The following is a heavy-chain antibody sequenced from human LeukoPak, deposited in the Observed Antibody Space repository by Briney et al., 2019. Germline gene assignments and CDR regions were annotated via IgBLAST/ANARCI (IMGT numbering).Heavy chain of an antibody. CDR2: IYYSGST. J-gene: IGHJ4*02. CDR3: ARHDLGGYSSVWYYFDY. Sequence: PSETLSLTCIVSGGSISSGTYYWGWIRQPPGKGLEWIGSIYYSGSTYYNPSLKSRVTISVDTSKNQFSLKLSSVTAADTAVYYCARHDLGGYSSVWYYFDYWGQGTLVTVSS. CDR1: GGSISSGTYY. D-gene: IGHD6-19*01. V-gene: IGHV4-39*01.